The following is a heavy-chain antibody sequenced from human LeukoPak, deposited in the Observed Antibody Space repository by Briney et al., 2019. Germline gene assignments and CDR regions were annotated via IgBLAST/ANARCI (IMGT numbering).Heavy chain of an antibody. CDR1: GFTVSSNY. V-gene: IGHV3-23*01. Sequence: GGSLRLSCAASGFTVSSNYMSWVRQAPGKGLEWVSAITGSGAGTYYADSVKGRFTISRDNSNNMLYLQMNSLRAEDTALYYCAKDPNGDYVGAFDMWGPGTMVVVSS. D-gene: IGHD4-17*01. CDR3: AKDPNGDYVGAFDM. CDR2: ITGSGAGT. J-gene: IGHJ3*02.